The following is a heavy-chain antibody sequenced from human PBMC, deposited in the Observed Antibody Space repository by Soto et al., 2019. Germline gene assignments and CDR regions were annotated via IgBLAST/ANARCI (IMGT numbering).Heavy chain of an antibody. CDR2: ISTYNDDT. CDR1: GYTFSNYG. Sequence: QVQLVQSGTEVKKPGASVKVSCKASGYTFSNYGLTWVRQAPGQGLEWMGWISTYNDDTNYAQNLQGRVTMTTDTSTSTAYMELRSLRSDDTAVYYCARSDTSDFWSGERYFQHWGQGTLVTVSS. D-gene: IGHD3-3*01. CDR3: ARSDTSDFWSGERYFQH. J-gene: IGHJ1*01. V-gene: IGHV1-18*01.